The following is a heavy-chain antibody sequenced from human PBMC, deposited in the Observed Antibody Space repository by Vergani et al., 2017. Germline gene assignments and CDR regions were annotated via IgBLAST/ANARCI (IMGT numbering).Heavy chain of an antibody. CDR2: ISGSGGST. V-gene: IGHV3-23*01. J-gene: IGHJ6*02. Sequence: EVQLLESGGDLVQPGGSLRLSCAASGFTFNHYAMNWVRQAPGKGLEWVSGISGSGGSTYYADSVKGRFTISRASSKNTLYLQMNSLSAGDTAVYYCAKANPRNSGYDYLYNADAMDVWGQGTTVTVSS. CDR3: AKANPRNSGYDYLYNADAMDV. D-gene: IGHD5-12*01. CDR1: GFTFNHYA.